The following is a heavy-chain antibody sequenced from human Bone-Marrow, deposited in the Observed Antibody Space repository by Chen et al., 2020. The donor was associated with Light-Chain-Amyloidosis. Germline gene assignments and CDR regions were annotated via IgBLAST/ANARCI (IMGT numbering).Heavy chain of an antibody. D-gene: IGHD3-10*01. Sequence: QVQLQESGPGLVEPSETLSLTCSVSGYSISSGYYWGWIRQPPGKGLEWIAGIYHSGNSYYNPSLKSRVTISVDTSKNQFSLRLTSVTAADTAVYYCGRYELLVPAYWGQGTLVTVSS. V-gene: IGHV4-38-2*01. CDR3: GRYELLVPAY. CDR1: GYSISSGYY. J-gene: IGHJ4*02. CDR2: IYHSGNS.